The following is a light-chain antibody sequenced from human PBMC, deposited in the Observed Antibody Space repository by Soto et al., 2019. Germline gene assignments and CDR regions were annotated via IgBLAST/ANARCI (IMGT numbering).Light chain of an antibody. Sequence: DIQMTQSPSSLSASVGDRVTITCRASQGIRIDLGWFQQRPGKAPKRLIYGASSLQSGVPSRFRGSGSGTEFTLTISNVQPEDFATYYCRQHNSFPRTFGQGTKVEIK. CDR3: RQHNSFPRT. CDR2: GAS. J-gene: IGKJ1*01. CDR1: QGIRID. V-gene: IGKV1-17*02.